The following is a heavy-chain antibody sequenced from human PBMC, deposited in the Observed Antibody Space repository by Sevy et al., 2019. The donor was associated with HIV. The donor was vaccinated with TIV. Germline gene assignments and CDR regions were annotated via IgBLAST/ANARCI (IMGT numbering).Heavy chain of an antibody. D-gene: IGHD6-13*01. CDR1: GGSISSKNYY. CDR2: VYYSGST. CDR3: ARSPPWGNTWLYYFDN. J-gene: IGHJ4*02. V-gene: IGHV4-39*01. Sequence: SETLSLICTVSGGSISSKNYYWCWLRQPPGKGLEWIGSVYYSGSTYYNPSLKSRVTISVETSKNQFSLTLSSVTAADTAVYYCARSPPWGNTWLYYFDNWGQGTLVTVSS.